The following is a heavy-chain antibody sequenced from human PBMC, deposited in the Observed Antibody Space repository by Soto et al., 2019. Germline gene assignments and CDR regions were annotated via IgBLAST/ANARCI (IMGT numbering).Heavy chain of an antibody. D-gene: IGHD4-17*01. CDR3: AKDYYGDYPNYYGMDV. J-gene: IGHJ6*02. Sequence: QVQLVESGGGVVQPGRSLRLSCVASGFTFRSYGMHWVRQAPGKGLEWVAEISYDGSNKYYADSVKGRITISRDNSKNTLYLQMNSLIAEDTAVYYCAKDYYGDYPNYYGMDVWGQGTTLTVSS. CDR1: GFTFRSYG. V-gene: IGHV3-30*18. CDR2: ISYDGSNK.